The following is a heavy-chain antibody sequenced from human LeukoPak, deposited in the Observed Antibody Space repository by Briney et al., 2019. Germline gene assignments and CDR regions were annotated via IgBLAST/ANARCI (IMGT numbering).Heavy chain of an antibody. CDR2: IYYSGST. CDR3: ARDKRHSYGRYFDH. J-gene: IGHJ4*02. V-gene: IGHV4-59*01. CDR1: GGSISSYY. D-gene: IGHD5-18*01. Sequence: SETLSLTCTVSGGSISSYYWSWIRQPPGKGLEWIGYIYYSGSTNYNPSLKSRVTISVDTSKNQFSLKLSSVTAAGTAVYYCARDKRHSYGRYFDHWGQGALVTVSS.